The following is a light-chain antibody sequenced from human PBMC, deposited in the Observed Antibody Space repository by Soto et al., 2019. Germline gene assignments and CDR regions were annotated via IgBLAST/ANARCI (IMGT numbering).Light chain of an antibody. CDR3: QQYNNWPPWT. V-gene: IGKV3-15*01. J-gene: IGKJ1*01. Sequence: EIVLTQSPATLSVSPGERATLSCRASQSVSSDLAWYQQKPGQAPRLLIYGASTRATGFPARFGGSGSGTEFTLTISSLQSEDFAVYYCQQYNNWPPWTFGQGTRVEI. CDR1: QSVSSD. CDR2: GAS.